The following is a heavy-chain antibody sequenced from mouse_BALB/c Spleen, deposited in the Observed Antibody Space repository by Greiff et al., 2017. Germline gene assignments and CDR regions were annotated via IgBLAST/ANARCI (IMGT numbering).Heavy chain of an antibody. CDR2: INPYNDGT. D-gene: IGHD2-4*01. V-gene: IGHV1-14*01. CDR3: ARGGYYDYDEDYAMDY. CDR1: GYTFTSYV. Sequence: QLQESGPELVKPGASVKMSCKASGYTFTSYVMHWVKQKPGQGLEWIGYINPYNDGTKYNEKFKGKATLTSDKSSSTAYMELSSLTSEDSAVYYCARGGYYDYDEDYAMDYWGQGTSVTVSS. J-gene: IGHJ4*01.